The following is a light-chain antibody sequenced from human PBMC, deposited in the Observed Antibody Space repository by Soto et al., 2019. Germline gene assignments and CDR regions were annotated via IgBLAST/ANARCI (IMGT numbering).Light chain of an antibody. CDR1: SSNIGSNT. CDR3: AAWDDSLNGWV. J-gene: IGLJ3*02. V-gene: IGLV1-44*01. Sequence: QSVVTQPPSASGTPGQRVTISCSGSSSNIGSNTVNWYQQLPGTAPKLLIYSNNQRPSGVPDRISGSKSGTSASLAISGLQSEDEADYYCAAWDDSLNGWVFGGGTKLTVL. CDR2: SNN.